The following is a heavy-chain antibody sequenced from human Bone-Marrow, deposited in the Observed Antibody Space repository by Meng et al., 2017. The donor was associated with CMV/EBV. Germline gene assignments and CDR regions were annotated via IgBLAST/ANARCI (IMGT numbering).Heavy chain of an antibody. CDR1: GYTFTGYY. V-gene: IGHV1-2*02. D-gene: IGHD3-3*01. CDR2: INPNSGGT. CDR3: ARVRDFWSGYYAY. J-gene: IGHJ4*02. Sequence: ASVKVSCKASGYTFTGYYMHWVRQAPGQGLEWMGWINPNSGGTNYAQKFQGRVTMTRDTSISTAYMELSRLRSDDTAVYYCARVRDFWSGYYAYWRQGTLVTVSS.